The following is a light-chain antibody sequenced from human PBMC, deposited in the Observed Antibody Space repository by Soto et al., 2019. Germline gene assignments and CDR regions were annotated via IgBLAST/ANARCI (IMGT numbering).Light chain of an antibody. CDR2: ENI. Sequence: QSVLTQPPSVSGAPGQRVTISCTGSRSNIGTGYDVHWYQQLPGTAPKLLIYENINRHSGVPDRFSGSKSGTSASLAITGLQAEDEADYYCQSYDSSLSGYVFGTGTKVTVL. CDR1: RSNIGTGYD. V-gene: IGLV1-40*01. CDR3: QSYDSSLSGYV. J-gene: IGLJ1*01.